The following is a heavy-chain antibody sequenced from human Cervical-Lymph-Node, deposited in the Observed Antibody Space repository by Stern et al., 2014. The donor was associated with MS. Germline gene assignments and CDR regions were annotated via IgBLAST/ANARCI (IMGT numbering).Heavy chain of an antibody. V-gene: IGHV5-51*01. CDR2: IYPGDSQT. CDR1: GYNFTTYW. J-gene: IGHJ1*01. CDR3: ARPSNSGLFLHH. D-gene: IGHD6-19*01. Sequence: VQLVQSGAEVKKPGESLKISCKGSGYNFTTYWIAWVRQMPGRGLEWMGLIYPGDSQTRYSPSFKGHVTMPANPSTSPAYLQWSSLKASDTAIYYCARPSNSGLFLHHWGQGTLVTVSS.